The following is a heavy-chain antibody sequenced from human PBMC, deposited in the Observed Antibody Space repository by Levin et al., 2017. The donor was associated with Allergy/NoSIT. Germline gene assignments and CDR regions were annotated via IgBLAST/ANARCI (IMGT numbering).Heavy chain of an antibody. Sequence: SQTLSLTCAVYGGSFSGYYWTWIRQPPGKGLEWIGEINHSGSANYNPSLKSRVTISVDTSKNQFSLGLSSVTAADAAVYYCARVCSSTSCPYYYGMDGWGQGTTVTVSS. J-gene: IGHJ6*02. D-gene: IGHD2-2*01. CDR1: GGSFSGYY. CDR3: ARVCSSTSCPYYYGMDG. CDR2: INHSGSA. V-gene: IGHV4-34*01.